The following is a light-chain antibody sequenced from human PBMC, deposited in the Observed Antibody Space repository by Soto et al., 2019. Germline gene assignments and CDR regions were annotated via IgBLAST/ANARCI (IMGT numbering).Light chain of an antibody. V-gene: IGKV3-15*01. CDR2: EAS. CDR1: QSVRSN. J-gene: IGKJ3*01. Sequence: EIVMTQSPGTLSVSPGERATLSCRASQSVRSNLAWYQQKPGQAPRLLIYEASTRATGIPARFSGSGSGTEFTLTISSLQSEDFAVYHCQQYTNWPPFTFGPGTKVDIK. CDR3: QQYTNWPPFT.